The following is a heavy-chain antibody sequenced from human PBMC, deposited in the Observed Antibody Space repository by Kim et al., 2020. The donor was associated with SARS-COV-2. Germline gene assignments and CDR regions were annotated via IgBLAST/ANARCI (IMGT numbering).Heavy chain of an antibody. CDR1: GGTFSSYA. CDR3: AREVTYSSGWSHPGWNHFDY. D-gene: IGHD6-19*01. CDR2: IIPIFGTA. V-gene: IGHV1-69*13. J-gene: IGHJ4*02. Sequence: SVKVSCKASGGTFSSYAISWVRQAPGQGLEWMGGIIPIFGTANYAQKFQGRVTITADESTSTAYMELSSLRSEDTAVYYCAREVTYSSGWSHPGWNHFDYWGQGTLVTVSS.